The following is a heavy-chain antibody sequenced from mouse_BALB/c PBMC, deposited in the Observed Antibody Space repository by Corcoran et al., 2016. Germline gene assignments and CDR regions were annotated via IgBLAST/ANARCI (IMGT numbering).Heavy chain of an antibody. CDR1: GYTFTNYG. CDR3: ARRDGELGPDY. Sequence: QIQLVQSGPELKKPGETVKISCKASGYTFTNYGMNWVKQAPGKGLKWMGWINTYTGEPTYADDFKGRFAFSLETSASTAYLQINNLKNEDTATYFCARRDGELGPDYRGQGTTLTVSS. CDR2: INTYTGEP. J-gene: IGHJ2*01. V-gene: IGHV9-3-1*01.